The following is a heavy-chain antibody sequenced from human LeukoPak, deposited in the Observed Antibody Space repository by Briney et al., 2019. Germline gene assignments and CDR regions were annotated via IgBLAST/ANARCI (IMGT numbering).Heavy chain of an antibody. CDR1: GFTFSSYA. V-gene: IGHV3-23*01. CDR3: AKDQDLQQQLARPEYFQH. D-gene: IGHD6-13*01. Sequence: PGGSLRLSCAASGFTFSSYAMSWVRQAPGKGLEWVSAISGSGGSTYYADSVKGRFTISRDNSKNTLYLQMNSLRAEDTAVYDCAKDQDLQQQLARPEYFQHWGQGTLVTVSS. CDR2: ISGSGGST. J-gene: IGHJ1*01.